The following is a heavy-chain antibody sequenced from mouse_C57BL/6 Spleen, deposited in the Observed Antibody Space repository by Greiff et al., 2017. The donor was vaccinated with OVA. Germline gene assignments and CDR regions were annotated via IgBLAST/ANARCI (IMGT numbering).Heavy chain of an antibody. D-gene: IGHD4-1*01. CDR1: GFTFSSYA. Sequence: EVNVVESGGGLVKPGGSLKLSCAASGFTFSSYAMSWVRQTPEKRLEWVATISDGGSYTYYPDNVKGRFTISRDNAKNNLYLQMSHLKSEDTAMYYCARDPTGTRAMDYWGQGTSVTVSS. J-gene: IGHJ4*01. V-gene: IGHV5-4*01. CDR2: ISDGGSYT. CDR3: ARDPTGTRAMDY.